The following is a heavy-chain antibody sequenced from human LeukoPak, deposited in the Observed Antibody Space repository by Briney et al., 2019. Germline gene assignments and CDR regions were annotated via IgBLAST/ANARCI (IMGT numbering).Heavy chain of an antibody. V-gene: IGHV3-64*02. CDR1: GFTFNIHA. D-gene: IGHD6-19*01. J-gene: IGHJ4*02. CDR2: LNSNGGAT. CDR3: ARSPTTGWYYFED. Sequence: GGSLRLSCAASGFTFNIHAMHWVRQAPGKGLEYVSGLNSNGGATYYSDSVQARFVISRDNSKNTLYLQMDRLRTEDTAVYYCARSPTTGWYYFEDWGQGTPVTVSS.